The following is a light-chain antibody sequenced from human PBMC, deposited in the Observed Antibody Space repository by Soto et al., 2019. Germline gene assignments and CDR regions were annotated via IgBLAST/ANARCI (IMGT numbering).Light chain of an antibody. V-gene: IGKV1-39*01. Sequence: DIQMTQAPSSLPASFGDRVTMTCRASQSISNHLNWYQQKPGKAPKLLIFAASSLQSGVPSRFSGSRSGPDFTLTISSLQPEDFATYYCQQSYSSPPTFGQGTKVDI. CDR1: QSISNH. J-gene: IGKJ1*01. CDR3: QQSYSSPPT. CDR2: AAS.